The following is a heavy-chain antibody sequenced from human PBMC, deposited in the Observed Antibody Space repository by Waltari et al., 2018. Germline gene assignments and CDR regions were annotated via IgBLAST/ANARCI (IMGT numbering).Heavy chain of an antibody. CDR2: INAGNGNT. CDR1: GYTFTSYA. J-gene: IGHJ5*02. CDR3: ARDLDSSGWYMDWFDP. Sequence: QVQLVQSGAEVKTPGASVKVSCKASGYTFTSYAMHWVRQAPGQRREWMGWINAGNGNTKYAQKFQGRVTITRDKSASTAYMELSSLRSEDTAVYYCARDLDSSGWYMDWFDPWGQGTLVTVSS. D-gene: IGHD6-19*01. V-gene: IGHV1-3*01.